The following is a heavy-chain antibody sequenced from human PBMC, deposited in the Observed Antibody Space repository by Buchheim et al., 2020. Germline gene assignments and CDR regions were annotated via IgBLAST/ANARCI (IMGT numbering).Heavy chain of an antibody. CDR1: GYTFTSYD. CDR3: ARGGGYCSSTSCHPYWYFDL. D-gene: IGHD2-2*03. V-gene: IGHV1-8*01. Sequence: QVQLVQSGAEVKKPGASVKVSCKASGYTFTSYDINWVRQATGQGLEWMGWMNPNSGNTGFAQKFQGRVTMTRNTPLSTAFMELSRLRSEDTAVDYCARGGGYCSSTSCHPYWYFDLWGRGTL. J-gene: IGHJ2*01. CDR2: MNPNSGNT.